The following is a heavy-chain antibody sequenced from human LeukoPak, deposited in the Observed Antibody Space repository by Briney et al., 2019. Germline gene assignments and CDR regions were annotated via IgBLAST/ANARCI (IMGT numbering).Heavy chain of an antibody. CDR1: GFTFSSYG. V-gene: IGHV3-23*01. CDR3: AKNSSGFDY. Sequence: GGSLRLSCAASGFTFSSYGMSWVRQAPGKGLEWVSGISGSGGNTYYADSVKGRFTISRDNSKNTLYLQMNSLRAEDTAVYYCAKNSSGFDYWGQGTLVTVSS. J-gene: IGHJ4*02. D-gene: IGHD6-19*01. CDR2: ISGSGGNT.